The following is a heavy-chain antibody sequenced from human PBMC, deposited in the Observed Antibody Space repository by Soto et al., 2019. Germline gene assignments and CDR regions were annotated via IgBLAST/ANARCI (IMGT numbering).Heavy chain of an antibody. CDR2: IYYSGST. J-gene: IGHJ3*02. CDR1: GGSISSYY. Sequence: QVQLQESGPGLVKPSETLSLTCTVSGGSISSYYWSWIRQPPGKGLEWIGYIYYSGSTNYNPSLKSRVTISVDTSKNQFSLKLSSVTAADTAVYYCATGIAVAGTGDDAFDIWGQGTMVTVSS. CDR3: ATGIAVAGTGDDAFDI. V-gene: IGHV4-59*01. D-gene: IGHD6-19*01.